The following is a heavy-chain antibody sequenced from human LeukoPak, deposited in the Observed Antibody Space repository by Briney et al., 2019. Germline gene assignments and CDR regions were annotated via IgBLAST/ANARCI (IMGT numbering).Heavy chain of an antibody. Sequence: GGSLRLSCAASGFTFSSYAMSWVRQAPGKGLEWVSAISGSGGSTYYADSVKGRFTISRDNSKNTLYLQMNSLRAEDTAVYYCAKLRQRLVYYYYYMDVWGKGTTVTVSS. V-gene: IGHV3-23*01. CDR1: GFTFSSYA. D-gene: IGHD6-13*01. CDR3: AKLRQRLVYYYYYMDV. J-gene: IGHJ6*03. CDR2: ISGSGGST.